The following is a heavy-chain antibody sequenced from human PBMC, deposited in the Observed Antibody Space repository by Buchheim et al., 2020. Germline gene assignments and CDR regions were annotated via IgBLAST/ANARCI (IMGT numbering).Heavy chain of an antibody. Sequence: QVQLVESGGGVVQPGRSLRLSCAASAFTFSNFHWVRQAPGKGLEWGAVISYDGSNKYYADSVQGRFTISRDNSEKTLYLQSNSLRAEDTAVYYCARVERDGVVTSYYYGMDVWGQGTT. V-gene: IGHV3-30*04. D-gene: IGHD3-3*01. CDR3: ARVERDGVVTSYYYGMDV. J-gene: IGHJ6*02. CDR1: AFTFSNF. CDR2: ISYDGSNK.